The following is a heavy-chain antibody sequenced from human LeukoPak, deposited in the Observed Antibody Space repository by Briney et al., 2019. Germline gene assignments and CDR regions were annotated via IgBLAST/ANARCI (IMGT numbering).Heavy chain of an antibody. CDR2: IYHSGST. CDR3: ARAAPSFDY. Sequence: PSETLSLTCAVSGGSISSGGYSWSSIRQPPGKGLEWIGYIYHSGSTYYNPSLKSRVTISVDRSKTQFSLKLSSVTAADTAVYYCARAAPSFDYWGQGTLVTVSS. CDR1: GGSISSGGYS. J-gene: IGHJ4*02. D-gene: IGHD6-13*01. V-gene: IGHV4-30-2*01.